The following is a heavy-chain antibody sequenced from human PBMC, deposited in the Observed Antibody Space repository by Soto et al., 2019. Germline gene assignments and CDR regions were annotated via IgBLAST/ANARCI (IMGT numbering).Heavy chain of an antibody. CDR1: GFPFSSHA. Sequence: EVQLLESGGGLVQPGGSLRLSCAASGFPFSSHAMSWVRQAPGKGLEWVSGISASGGSTYYADSAKGQFTISRDNSKNSVYLQMNSLRAEDTAMYYCASLLGTVWEGVDYWGQGALVTVSS. CDR3: ASLLGTVWEGVDY. V-gene: IGHV3-23*01. CDR2: ISASGGST. J-gene: IGHJ4*02. D-gene: IGHD3-16*01.